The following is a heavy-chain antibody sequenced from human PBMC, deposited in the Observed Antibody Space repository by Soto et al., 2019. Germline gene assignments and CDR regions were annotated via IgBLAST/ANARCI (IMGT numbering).Heavy chain of an antibody. D-gene: IGHD5-12*01. Sequence: GGSLRLSCSASVFTFSSYAMSWVRQAPGKGLEWVSAISGSGGSTYYADSVKGRFTISRDNSKNTLYLQMNSLRAEDPAVYYWEKVAATKHYYEHGIHGWGQGIT. CDR3: EKVAATKHYYEHGIHG. CDR1: VFTFSSYA. V-gene: IGHV3-23*01. J-gene: IGHJ6*02. CDR2: ISGSGGST.